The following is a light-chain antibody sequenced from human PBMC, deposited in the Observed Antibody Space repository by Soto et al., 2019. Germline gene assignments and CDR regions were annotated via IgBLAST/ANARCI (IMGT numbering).Light chain of an antibody. CDR3: QQRSNWPPNT. V-gene: IGKV3-11*01. J-gene: IGKJ5*01. Sequence: EIVLTQSPATLSLSPGERATLSSRASQSVSSYLAWYQQKPGQAPRLLIYDASNRATGIPARFSGSGSGTDFTLTISSLEPEDFAVYYCQQRSNWPPNTFGQGTRLEIK. CDR1: QSVSSY. CDR2: DAS.